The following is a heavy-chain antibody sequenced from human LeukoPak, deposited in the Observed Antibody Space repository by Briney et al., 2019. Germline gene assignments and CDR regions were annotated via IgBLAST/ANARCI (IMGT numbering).Heavy chain of an antibody. D-gene: IGHD1-26*01. CDR2: IIPIFGTA. CDR3: ATGAWDSGSYYFDY. CDR1: GGTFSSYA. Sequence: ASVKVSCKASGGTFSSYAISWVRQAPGQGLEWMGGIIPIFGTANYAQKFQGRVTITADESTSTAYMELSSLRSEDTAVYYCATGAWDSGSYYFDYWGQGTLVTVSS. J-gene: IGHJ4*02. V-gene: IGHV1-69*13.